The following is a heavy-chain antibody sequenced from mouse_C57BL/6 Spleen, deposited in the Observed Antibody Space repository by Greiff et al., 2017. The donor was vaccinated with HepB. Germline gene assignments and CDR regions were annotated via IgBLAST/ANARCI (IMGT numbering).Heavy chain of an antibody. Sequence: EVQLQQSGPELVKPGASVKIPCKASGYTFTDYNMDWVKQSHGKSLEWIGDINPNNGGTIYNQKFKGKATLTVDKSSSTAYMELRSLTSEDTAVYYCARNYGSSYCYAMDYWGQGTSVTVSS. V-gene: IGHV1-18*01. CDR3: ARNYGSSYCYAMDY. CDR1: GYTFTDYN. CDR2: INPNNGGT. D-gene: IGHD1-1*01. J-gene: IGHJ4*01.